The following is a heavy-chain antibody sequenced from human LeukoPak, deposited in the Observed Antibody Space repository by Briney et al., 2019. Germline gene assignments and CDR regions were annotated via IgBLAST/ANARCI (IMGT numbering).Heavy chain of an antibody. Sequence: GESLKISCKGSGYSFTSSWIGWVRQMPGKGLEWMGIIYPGDSDTRYSPSFQGQVTISADKSISTAYLQWSSLKASDTAMYCCARPGAYCSSTTCPYNYWGQGTLVTVSS. J-gene: IGHJ4*02. CDR1: GYSFTSSW. CDR3: ARPGAYCSSTTCPYNY. D-gene: IGHD2-2*01. V-gene: IGHV5-51*01. CDR2: IYPGDSDT.